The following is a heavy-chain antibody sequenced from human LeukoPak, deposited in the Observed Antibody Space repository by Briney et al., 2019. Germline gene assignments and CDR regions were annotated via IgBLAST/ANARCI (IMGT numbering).Heavy chain of an antibody. CDR2: LWADGNTA. D-gene: IGHD6-13*01. CDR3: VKESAADATFHFDY. CDR1: GFTFNIFG. Sequence: GGSPRLPCAAAGFTFNIFGMHWVRQVPGNGLEWLAVLWADGNTAHYADSVKGRFTISRDSSENTLYLQMNSLRSEDTGVYYCVKESAADATFHFDYWGQGTLVTVSS. V-gene: IGHV3-33*06. J-gene: IGHJ4*02.